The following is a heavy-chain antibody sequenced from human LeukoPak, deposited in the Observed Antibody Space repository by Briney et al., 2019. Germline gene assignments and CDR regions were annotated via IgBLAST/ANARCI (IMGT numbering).Heavy chain of an antibody. Sequence: SETLSLTCTVSGGSISSYYWTWIRQPPGKGLEWIGYIYYSGSTSYNPSLKSRVTISVDTSKNQFSLKLRFVTPADTAVFYCARTTEGYCSGGNCYYYYYYMDVWGKGTTVTISS. CDR1: GGSISSYY. V-gene: IGHV4-59*01. CDR3: ARTTEGYCSGGNCYYYYYYMDV. D-gene: IGHD2-15*01. J-gene: IGHJ6*03. CDR2: IYYSGST.